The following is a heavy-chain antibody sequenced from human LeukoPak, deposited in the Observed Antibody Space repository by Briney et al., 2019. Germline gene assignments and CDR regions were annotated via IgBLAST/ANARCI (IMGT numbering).Heavy chain of an antibody. J-gene: IGHJ4*02. D-gene: IGHD3-10*01. CDR3: ARVPFGGESIWFGEFLTVKQCYFDY. Sequence: SETLSLTCTVSGGSISSGDYYWSWIRQPPGKGLEWIGYIYYSGSTYYNPSLKSRVTISVDTSKNQFSLKLSSVTAADTAVYYCARVPFGGESIWFGEFLTVKQCYFDYWGQGTLVTVSS. V-gene: IGHV4-30-4*01. CDR2: IYYSGST. CDR1: GGSISSGDYY.